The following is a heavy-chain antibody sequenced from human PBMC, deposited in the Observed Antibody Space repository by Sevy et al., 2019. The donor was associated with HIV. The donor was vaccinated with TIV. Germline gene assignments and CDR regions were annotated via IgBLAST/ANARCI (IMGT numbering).Heavy chain of an antibody. Sequence: GGSLRLSCAASGFTFSSYAMHWVRQAPGKGLEWVAVISHDGSNKYYADSVKGRFTISRDNSKNTLYLQMNSLRAEDTAVYYCARDGDIVVVVGASALFDYWGQGILDTVSS. V-gene: IGHV3-30*04. D-gene: IGHD2-15*01. CDR3: ARDGDIVVVVGASALFDY. CDR1: GFTFSSYA. J-gene: IGHJ4*02. CDR2: ISHDGSNK.